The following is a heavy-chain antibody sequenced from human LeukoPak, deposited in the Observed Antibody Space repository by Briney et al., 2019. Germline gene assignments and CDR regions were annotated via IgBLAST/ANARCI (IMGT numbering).Heavy chain of an antibody. D-gene: IGHD6-19*01. CDR1: GGTFKKYA. CDR2: IIPVFGTP. J-gene: IGHJ4*02. V-gene: IGHV1-69*05. CDR3: ARGGAEAVAGSLDF. Sequence: GSSVKVSCKASGGTFKKYAIYWVRQAPGQGLEWLGGIIPVFGTPNYVQKFQGRVTITTDESTTTGYMELSSLKSEDTAVYYCARGGAEAVAGSLDFWGQGTLVTVSS.